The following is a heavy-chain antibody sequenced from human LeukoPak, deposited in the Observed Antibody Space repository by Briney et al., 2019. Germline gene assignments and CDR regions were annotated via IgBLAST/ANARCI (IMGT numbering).Heavy chain of an antibody. Sequence: PSETLSLTCTVSGGSISSSSYYWGWIRQPPGKGREWIGSIYYSGSTYYNPSLKSRVTISVDTSKNQFSLKLSSVTAADTAVYYCARHFLGSGYGHYWGQGTLVTVSS. D-gene: IGHD3-3*01. CDR1: GGSISSSSYY. CDR3: ARHFLGSGYGHY. V-gene: IGHV4-39*01. J-gene: IGHJ4*02. CDR2: IYYSGST.